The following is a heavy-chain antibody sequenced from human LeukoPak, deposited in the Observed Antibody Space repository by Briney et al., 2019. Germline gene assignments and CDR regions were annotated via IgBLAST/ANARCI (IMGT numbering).Heavy chain of an antibody. CDR3: ARGGNYGHFDD. CDR1: GGSISSYP. CDR2: IYTTET. Sequence: KASETLSLTCTVSGGSISSYPWSWIRQPAGKGLEWIGRIYTTETNYNPSLKSRVTMSVDTSKNQISLRLSSVTAADTAVYYCARGGNYGHFDDWGQGTLVTVSS. V-gene: IGHV4-4*07. J-gene: IGHJ4*02. D-gene: IGHD1-7*01.